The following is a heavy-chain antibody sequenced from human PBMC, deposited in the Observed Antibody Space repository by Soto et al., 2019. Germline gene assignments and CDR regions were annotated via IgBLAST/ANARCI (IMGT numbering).Heavy chain of an antibody. Sequence: EVQLVESGGGLVQPGGSLRLSCAASGFTFSSYSMNWVRQAPEKGLEWVSYISSGSSTIYYADSVKGRFTISRDNAKNSLYLQMNSLRAEDTSVYYCARDLQWELNHWVQGTLVTVSS. CDR2: ISSGSSTI. V-gene: IGHV3-48*01. J-gene: IGHJ5*02. CDR3: ARDLQWELNH. D-gene: IGHD1-26*01. CDR1: GFTFSSYS.